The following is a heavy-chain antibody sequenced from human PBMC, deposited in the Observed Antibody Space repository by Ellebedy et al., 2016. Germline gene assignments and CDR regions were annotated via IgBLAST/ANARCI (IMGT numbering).Heavy chain of an antibody. CDR2: IYYSGST. CDR1: GGSVINYGAY. V-gene: IGHV4-61*08. CDR3: ARGLYFDSSGYHYYFDP. D-gene: IGHD3-22*01. J-gene: IGHJ5*02. Sequence: SETLSLXXSVSGGSVINYGAYWSWIRQPPGRGLEWIGYIYYSGSTKLNPSLKSRVTMSVDTSKKQFSLKLSSVTAADTAVYYCARGLYFDSSGYHYYFDPWGQGTLVTVSS.